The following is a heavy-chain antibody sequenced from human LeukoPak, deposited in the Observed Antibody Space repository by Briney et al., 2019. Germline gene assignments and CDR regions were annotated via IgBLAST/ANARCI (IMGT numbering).Heavy chain of an antibody. CDR2: ISGDGSTT. CDR3: ARHPRNKGCDP. J-gene: IGHJ5*02. Sequence: GGSLRLSCAASGFTLSYYWMHWVRQGPGKGLAWVSTISGDGSTTHYADSVKGRFTISRDNAKNTLYLEMNSLRAEDTAVYYCARHPRNKGCDPWGQGTLVTVSS. V-gene: IGHV3-74*01. D-gene: IGHD1/OR15-1a*01. CDR1: GFTLSYYW.